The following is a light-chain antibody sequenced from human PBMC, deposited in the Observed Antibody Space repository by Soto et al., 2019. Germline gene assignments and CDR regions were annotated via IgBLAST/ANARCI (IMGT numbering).Light chain of an antibody. CDR3: SSYRSGGTFV. CDR1: SSDVGGYNY. V-gene: IGLV2-14*01. J-gene: IGLJ1*01. Sequence: QSALAQPASVSGSPGQSIAISCIGTSSDVGGYNYVSWHQQHPGKAPKVLISVVSNRPSGVSNRFSGSKSGNTASLTISGLQAEDEADYYCSSYRSGGTFVFGSGTKVTVL. CDR2: VVS.